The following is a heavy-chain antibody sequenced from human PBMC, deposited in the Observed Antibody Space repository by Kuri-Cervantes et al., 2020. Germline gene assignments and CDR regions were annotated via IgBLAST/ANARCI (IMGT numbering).Heavy chain of an antibody. CDR1: GCTFTSYA. J-gene: IGHJ4*02. V-gene: IGHV1-18*01. CDR3: ARADYFDF. CDR2: ISTYSPDT. Sequence: ASVKVSCKASGCTFTSYAMNWVRQAPGQGLEWMGWISTYSPDTIYARKFQGRATITKDTSTSTVYMELRSLQSDDTAVYYCARADYFDFWGQGTLVTVSS.